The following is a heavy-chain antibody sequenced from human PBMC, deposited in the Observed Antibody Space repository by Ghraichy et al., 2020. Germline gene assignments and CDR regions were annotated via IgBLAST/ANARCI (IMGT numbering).Heavy chain of an antibody. CDR1: GYSISSAHY. D-gene: IGHD2-2*01. Sequence: SETLSLTCVVSGYSISSAHYWGWIRQTSGRGLEWIGIIYHTGSTHYNPSLKSRVTISIDTSKNQFSLKMTTVTAADTAVYYCARGAFCSGSTCNNWFDPWGQGTLVPVSS. CDR2: IYHTGST. CDR3: ARGAFCSGSTCNNWFDP. J-gene: IGHJ5*02. V-gene: IGHV4-38-2*01.